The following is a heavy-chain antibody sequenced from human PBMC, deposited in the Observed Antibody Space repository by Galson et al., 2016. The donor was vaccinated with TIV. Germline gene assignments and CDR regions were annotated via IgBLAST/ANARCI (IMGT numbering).Heavy chain of an antibody. CDR1: GDSVSSDSAA. Sequence: CAISGDSVSSDSAAWNWVRQSPSRGLEWLGRTYYRSRWYYDYKVSVKSRITINPDTSKYQFSLQLKSVTPEDTAVYYCTRAAGKNGASCYATCETFDIWGQGTMVTVSS. J-gene: IGHJ3*02. V-gene: IGHV6-1*01. D-gene: IGHD2-2*01. CDR3: TRAAGKNGASCYATCETFDI. CDR2: TYYRSRWYY.